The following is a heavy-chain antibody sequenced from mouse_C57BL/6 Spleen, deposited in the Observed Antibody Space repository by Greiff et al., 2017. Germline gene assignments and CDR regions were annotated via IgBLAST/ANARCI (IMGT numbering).Heavy chain of an antibody. J-gene: IGHJ4*01. D-gene: IGHD2-5*01. CDR2: IHPSDSDT. Sequence: VQLQQPGAELVKPGASVKVSCKASGYTFTSYWMHWVKQRPGQGLEWIGRIHPSDSDTNYNQKFKGKATLTVDKSSSTAYMQLSSLTSEVSAVYYCAIGGYSNYVGYAMDYWGQGTSVTVSS. CDR3: AIGGYSNYVGYAMDY. V-gene: IGHV1-74*01. CDR1: GYTFTSYW.